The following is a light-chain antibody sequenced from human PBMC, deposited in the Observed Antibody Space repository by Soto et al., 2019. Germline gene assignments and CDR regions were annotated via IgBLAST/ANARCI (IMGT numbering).Light chain of an antibody. J-gene: IGKJ4*01. V-gene: IGKV3-20*01. CDR2: GAS. Sequence: VLTQSPGTLSLSPGERATLSCRASQSVSSNLAWYQQKPGQAPRLLIYGASTRATGIPARFSGSGSGTDFTLTISRLEPEDFAVYYCQQYGSPRFGGGTKVDIK. CDR1: QSVSSN. CDR3: QQYGSPR.